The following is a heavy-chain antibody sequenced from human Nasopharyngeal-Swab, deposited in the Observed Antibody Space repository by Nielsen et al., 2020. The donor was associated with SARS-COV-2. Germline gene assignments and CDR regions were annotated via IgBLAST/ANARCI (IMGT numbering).Heavy chain of an antibody. CDR1: GFTFSSYS. D-gene: IGHD2-8*01. V-gene: IGHV3-21*04. CDR2: ISSSSSYI. CDR3: ARDLGGGYCTTINCLGS. Sequence: GGSLRLSCAASGFTFSSYSMNWVRQAPGKGLEWVSSISSSSSYIYYADCVKGRFTISRDSSTNTLYPQMNSLRVEDTAVYYCARDLGGGYCTTINCLGSWGQGTLVTVSS. J-gene: IGHJ1*01.